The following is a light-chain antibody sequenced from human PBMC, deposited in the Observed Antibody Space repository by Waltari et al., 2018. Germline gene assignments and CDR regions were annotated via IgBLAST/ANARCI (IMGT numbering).Light chain of an antibody. CDR1: QTVLYSSNNKNY. J-gene: IGKJ4*01. V-gene: IGKV4-1*01. CDR3: QQYYSNSLT. Sequence: IVLPQSPDSLAVSLGERATINCKSSQTVLYSSNNKNYLAWYQKKSGQPPKLLISWASARESGVPDRFRGSGSGTDFTLTISSLQAEDVAVYFCQQYYSNSLTFGGGTRVEIK. CDR2: WAS.